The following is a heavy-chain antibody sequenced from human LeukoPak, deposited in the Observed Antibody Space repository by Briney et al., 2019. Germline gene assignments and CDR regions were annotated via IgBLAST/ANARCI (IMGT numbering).Heavy chain of an antibody. J-gene: IGHJ4*02. CDR2: IYPGDSDT. CDR1: GYSFTSYW. CDR3: ARQPDTSGFPNY. D-gene: IGHD3-22*01. Sequence: GESLKISCKGSGYSFTSYWIAWVRQMPGKGLEWMGIIYPGDSDTRYSPPFQGQVTLSADKSISTAYLQWRTLKASDTAMYYCARQPDTSGFPNYWGQGTLVTVSS. V-gene: IGHV5-51*01.